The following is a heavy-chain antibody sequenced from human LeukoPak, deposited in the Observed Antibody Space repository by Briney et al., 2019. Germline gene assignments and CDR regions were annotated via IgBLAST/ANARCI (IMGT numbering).Heavy chain of an antibody. CDR1: GGSISSYY. Sequence: SETLSLTCTVSGGSISSYYWSWIRQPAGKGLEWIGRIYTSGSTNYNPSLKSRVTISVDKSKNQFSLKLSSVTAADTAVYYCAREYCSSTSCCPFDYWGQGTLVTVSS. CDR3: AREYCSSTSCCPFDY. D-gene: IGHD2-2*01. CDR2: IYTSGST. V-gene: IGHV4-4*07. J-gene: IGHJ4*02.